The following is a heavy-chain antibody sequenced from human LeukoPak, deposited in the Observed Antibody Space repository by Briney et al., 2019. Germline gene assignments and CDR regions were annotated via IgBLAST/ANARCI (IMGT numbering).Heavy chain of an antibody. V-gene: IGHV4-39*01. D-gene: IGHD4-17*01. CDR1: GGSISSSGYY. Sequence: SETLSLTCTVSGGSISSSGYYWGWIRQPPGKGLEWIGSIYYSGSTYYNPSLKSRVTISVDTSKNQFSLKLSSVTAADTAVYYCALTTVTLGFDYWGQGTLVTVSS. CDR3: ALTTVTLGFDY. J-gene: IGHJ4*02. CDR2: IYYSGST.